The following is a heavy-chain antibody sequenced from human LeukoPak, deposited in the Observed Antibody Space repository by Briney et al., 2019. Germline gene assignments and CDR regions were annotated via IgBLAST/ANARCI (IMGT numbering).Heavy chain of an antibody. V-gene: IGHV4-61*02. J-gene: IGHJ4*02. CDR3: ASSHWGYCSSTSCYNYYFDC. CDR2: IYTSGSN. D-gene: IGHD2-2*01. CDR1: GGSISSGSYY. Sequence: SQTLSLTCTVSGGSISSGSYYWSWTRQPAGKGLEWIVRIYTSGSNNYNPSLKSRVTISVDTSKNQFSLKRSSVTAADTAVYYCASSHWGYCSSTSCYNYYFDCGGQGTLVTVSS.